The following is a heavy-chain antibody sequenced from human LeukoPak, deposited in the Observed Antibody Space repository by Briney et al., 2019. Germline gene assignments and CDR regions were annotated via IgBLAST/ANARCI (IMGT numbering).Heavy chain of an antibody. CDR1: GGTFSSFA. CDR2: IILIFGTA. V-gene: IGHV1-69*13. Sequence: SVKVSCKASGGTFSSFAISWVRQAPGQGLEWMGGIILIFGTANYAQKFQGRVTITADESTSTAHMELSSLRSEDTAVYYCARDGYVTMVRGPHSPYYYYGMDVWGQGTTVTVSS. D-gene: IGHD3-10*01. J-gene: IGHJ6*02. CDR3: ARDGYVTMVRGPHSPYYYYGMDV.